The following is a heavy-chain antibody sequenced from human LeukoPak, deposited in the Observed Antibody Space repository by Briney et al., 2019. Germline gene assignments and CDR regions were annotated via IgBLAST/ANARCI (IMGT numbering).Heavy chain of an antibody. CDR1: GYTFTGYY. CDR3: ARGRPTNYYDTSGYYF. CDR2: INPNSGGT. Sequence: GASVKVSCKASGYTFTGYYMHWVRQAPGQGLEWMGWINPNSGGTNYAQKFHGRVTMTRDTSIFTAYMELSRLRSDDTAVYYCARGRPTNYYDTSGYYFGGQGTLVTVSP. D-gene: IGHD3-22*01. V-gene: IGHV1-2*02. J-gene: IGHJ4*02.